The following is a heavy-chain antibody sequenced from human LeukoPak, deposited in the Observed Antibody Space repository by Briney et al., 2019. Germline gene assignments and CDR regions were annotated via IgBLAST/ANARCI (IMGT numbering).Heavy chain of an antibody. CDR3: ARDTLIHGMDV. CDR2: IYYSGST. V-gene: IGHV4-59*01. Sequence: SETLSLTCTVSGGSISSYYWSWMRQPRGKGLEWIGYIYYSGSTNYNPSLKSRVTISVDTSKNQFSLKLSSVTAADTAVYYCARDTLIHGMDVWGQGTTVTVSS. D-gene: IGHD2-8*01. CDR1: GGSISSYY. J-gene: IGHJ6*02.